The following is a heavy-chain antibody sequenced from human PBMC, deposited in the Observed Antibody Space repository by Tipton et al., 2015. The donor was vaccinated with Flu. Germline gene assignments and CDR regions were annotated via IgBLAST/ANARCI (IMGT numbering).Heavy chain of an antibody. CDR3: ARGFHFDL. CDR1: GGPFSGYY. Sequence: TLSLTCAVYGGPFSGYYWSWIRQPPGKGLEWIGEINHSGSTNYNPSLKSRVTISVDTSKNQFSLKLSSVTAADTAVYYCARGFHFDLWGRGTLVTVSS. J-gene: IGHJ2*01. V-gene: IGHV4-34*01. CDR2: INHSGST.